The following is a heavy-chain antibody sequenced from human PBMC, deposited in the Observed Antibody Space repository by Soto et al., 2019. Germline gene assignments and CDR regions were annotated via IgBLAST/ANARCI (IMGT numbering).Heavy chain of an antibody. CDR3: ARRGITTV. D-gene: IGHD1-1*01. V-gene: IGHV4-4*02. J-gene: IGHJ4*02. Sequence: SETLSLTCAVSGGSVSSTNWWSWVRQPPGKGLEWLGEVYPSGHTNYNPSLQSRVTISLDMSKNQFSLRLSSVTAADTAVYYCARRGITTVWGQGILVTVSS. CDR2: VYPSGHT. CDR1: GGSVSSTNW.